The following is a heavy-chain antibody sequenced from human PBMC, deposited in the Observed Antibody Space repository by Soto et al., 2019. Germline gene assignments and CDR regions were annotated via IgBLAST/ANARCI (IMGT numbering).Heavy chain of an antibody. D-gene: IGHD3-22*01. J-gene: IGHJ4*02. CDR1: GFTFDDYT. V-gene: IGHV3-43*01. CDR3: AKAFYDSSGYPIPAYYFDY. Sequence: GGSLRLSCAASGFTFDDYTMHWVRQAPGKGLEWVSLISWDGGSTYYADSVKGRFTISRDNSKNSLYLQMNSLRTEDTALYYCAKAFYDSSGYPIPAYYFDYWGQGTLVTVSS. CDR2: ISWDGGST.